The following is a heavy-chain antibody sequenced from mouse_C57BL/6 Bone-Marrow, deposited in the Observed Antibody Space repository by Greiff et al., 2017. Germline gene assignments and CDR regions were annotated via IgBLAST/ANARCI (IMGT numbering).Heavy chain of an antibody. D-gene: IGHD1-1*01. CDR2: IDPSDSYT. V-gene: IGHV1-69*01. CDR1: GYTFTSYW. J-gene: IGHJ2*01. CDR3: AREVYYGSSYYFDY. Sequence: QVQLQQPGAELVMPGASVKLSCKASGYTFTSYWMHWVKQRPGQGLEWIGEIDPSDSYTNYNQKFKGKSTLTVEKSSSTAYMQLSSLTSEDSAVYYCAREVYYGSSYYFDYWGQGTTLTVSS.